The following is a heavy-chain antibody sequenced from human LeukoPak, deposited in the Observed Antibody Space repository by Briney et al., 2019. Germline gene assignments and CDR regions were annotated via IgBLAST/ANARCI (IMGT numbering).Heavy chain of an antibody. CDR2: IKQDGSEK. V-gene: IGHV3-7*01. CDR1: GFTFSSYW. Sequence: GGSLRLSCAASGFTFSSYWMSWVRQAPGKGLEWVANIKQDGSEKYYVDSVKGRFTISRDNAKNSLYLQMNSLRAEDTAVYYCARSPMDIVVVPAAIRWEFDYWGQGTLVTVSS. CDR3: ARSPMDIVVVPAAIRWEFDY. D-gene: IGHD2-2*02. J-gene: IGHJ4*02.